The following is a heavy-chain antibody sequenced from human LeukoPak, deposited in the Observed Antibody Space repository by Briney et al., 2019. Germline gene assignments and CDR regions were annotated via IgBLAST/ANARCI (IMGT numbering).Heavy chain of an antibody. CDR1: GGSFSGYY. J-gene: IGHJ4*02. CDR3: ASTHDTANDY. V-gene: IGHV4-34*01. D-gene: IGHD5-18*01. CDR2: INHSGST. Sequence: PSETLSLTCAVYGGSFSGYYWSWIRQPPGKGLEWIGEINHSGSTNYNPSLKSRVTISVDTSKNQFSPKLSSVTAADTAVYYCASTHDTANDYWGQGTLVTVSS.